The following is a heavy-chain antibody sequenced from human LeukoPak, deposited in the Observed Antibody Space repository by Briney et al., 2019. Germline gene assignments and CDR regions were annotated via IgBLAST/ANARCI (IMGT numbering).Heavy chain of an antibody. D-gene: IGHD3-22*01. Sequence: SETLSLTCTVSVGSISSGDYYWSWIRQPPGKGLEWIGYIYYSGSTYYNPSLKSRVTISVDTSKNQFSLKLSSVTAADTAVYYCASGKYYDSSGYLPTGWFDPWGQGTLVTVSS. CDR1: VGSISSGDYY. CDR3: ASGKYYDSSGYLPTGWFDP. V-gene: IGHV4-30-4*01. J-gene: IGHJ5*02. CDR2: IYYSGST.